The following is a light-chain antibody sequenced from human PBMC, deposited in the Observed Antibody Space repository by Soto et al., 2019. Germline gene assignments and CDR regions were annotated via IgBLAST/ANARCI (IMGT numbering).Light chain of an antibody. CDR2: DVT. CDR1: TSDVPGSNS. Sequence: QSALTQPASVSGSRGQSITISCTGTTSDVPGSNSVSWYQQHPGKAPILIIYDVTKRPSGVSGRFSGSKSGNTASLTISGLQVEDEADYYCSSYITSSLVLFGGGTKLTFL. J-gene: IGLJ2*01. CDR3: SSYITSSLVL. V-gene: IGLV2-14*01.